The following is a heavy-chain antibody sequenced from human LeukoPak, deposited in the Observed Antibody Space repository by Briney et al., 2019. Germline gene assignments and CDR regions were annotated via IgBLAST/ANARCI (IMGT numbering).Heavy chain of an antibody. CDR3: AKYRRYYYGSGSPTSP. CDR2: ISESGGST. Sequence: GGSLRLSCVASGFTFSSYAMSWVRQAPGKGLEWVSGISESGGSTYYADSVKGRFTISRDNSKNTLYLQMDSLRAEDAAVYYCAKYRRYYYGSGSPTSPWGQGTLVTVSS. D-gene: IGHD3-10*01. V-gene: IGHV3-23*01. CDR1: GFTFSSYA. J-gene: IGHJ5*02.